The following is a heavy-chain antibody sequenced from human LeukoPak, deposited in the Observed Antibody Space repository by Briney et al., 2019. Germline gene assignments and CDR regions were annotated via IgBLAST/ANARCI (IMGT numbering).Heavy chain of an antibody. CDR3: ARGIAVAGIDY. CDR2: ISSSSSYI. D-gene: IGHD6-19*01. Sequence: GGSLRLSCAASGFTFSSYSMNWVRQAPGKGLEWVSSISSSSSYIYYADSVKGRSTISRDNAKNSLYLQMNSLRAEDTAVYYCARGIAVAGIDYWGQGTLVTVSS. J-gene: IGHJ4*02. CDR1: GFTFSSYS. V-gene: IGHV3-21*01.